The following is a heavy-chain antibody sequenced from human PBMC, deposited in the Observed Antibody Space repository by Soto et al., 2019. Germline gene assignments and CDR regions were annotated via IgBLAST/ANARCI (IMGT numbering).Heavy chain of an antibody. V-gene: IGHV4-4*07. Sequence: TAETLSLTCTVSGGSISTFYWIWVRQASGKGLEWIGRIFSSGSTSFNPSLESRVAMSVDTSKNHFSLNLSSVTAADMAVYYCAREGSYSAYNFAHGIQLWSFDFWGQGALVTVSS. CDR3: AREGSYSAYNFAHGIQLWSFDF. J-gene: IGHJ4*02. CDR1: GGSISTFY. CDR2: IFSSGST. D-gene: IGHD5-12*01.